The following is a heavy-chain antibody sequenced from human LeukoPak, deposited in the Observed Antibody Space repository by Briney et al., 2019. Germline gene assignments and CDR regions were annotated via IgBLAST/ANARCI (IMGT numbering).Heavy chain of an antibody. D-gene: IGHD2-2*01. J-gene: IGHJ4*02. Sequence: ASVKVSCKASGYTFTSYYMHWVRQAPGQGLEWMGIINPSGGSTSYAQKFQGRVTMTRDTSTSTVYMELSSLRSEDTAVYYCARVRSDVPAAYWYFDYWGQGTLVTVSS. CDR1: GYTFTSYY. CDR3: ARVRSDVPAAYWYFDY. V-gene: IGHV1-46*01. CDR2: INPSGGST.